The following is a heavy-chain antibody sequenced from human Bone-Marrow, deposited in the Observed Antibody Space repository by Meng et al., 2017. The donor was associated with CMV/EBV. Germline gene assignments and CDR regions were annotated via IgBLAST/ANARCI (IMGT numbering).Heavy chain of an antibody. CDR3: AGVVYDFWSAKYLGGAMDV. CDR1: GFTFRSYA. J-gene: IGHJ6*02. D-gene: IGHD3-3*01. CDR2: ISGSGGST. Sequence: GESLKISCAASGFTFRSYAMSWVRQAPGKGLEWVSAISGSGGSTYYADSVKGRFAISRDNSKNTLYLQMNSLRAEDTAVYYCAGVVYDFWSAKYLGGAMDVWGQGTKVT. V-gene: IGHV3-23*01.